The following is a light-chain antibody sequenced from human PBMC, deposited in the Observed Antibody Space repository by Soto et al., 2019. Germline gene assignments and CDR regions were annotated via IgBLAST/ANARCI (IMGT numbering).Light chain of an antibody. CDR2: DAS. Sequence: DIQMTQSPSYLSASVGDRVTITCQASQDISNYLNWYHQKPGKAPKLLIYDASNLETGVPSRFSGSGSGTDFTFTISSIQPEDIATYYCQQYDNLPPLTFGGGTKVEIK. V-gene: IGKV1-33*01. CDR3: QQYDNLPPLT. J-gene: IGKJ4*01. CDR1: QDISNY.